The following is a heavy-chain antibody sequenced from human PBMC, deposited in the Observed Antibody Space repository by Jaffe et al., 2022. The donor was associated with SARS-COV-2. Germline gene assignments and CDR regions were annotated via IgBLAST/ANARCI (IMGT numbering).Heavy chain of an antibody. Sequence: EVQLLESGGGLVQPGGSLRLSCAASGFTFSSYAMSWVRQAPGKGLEWVSAISGSGGSTYYADSVKGRFTISRDNSKNTLYLQMNSLRAEDTAVYYCAKDFRPSNYGGNSRMSFDYWGQGTLVTVSS. CDR1: GFTFSSYA. CDR3: AKDFRPSNYGGNSRMSFDY. V-gene: IGHV3-23*01. D-gene: IGHD4-17*01. CDR2: ISGSGGST. J-gene: IGHJ4*02.